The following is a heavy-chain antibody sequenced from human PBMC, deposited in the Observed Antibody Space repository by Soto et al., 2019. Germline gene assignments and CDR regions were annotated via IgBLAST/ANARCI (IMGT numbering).Heavy chain of an antibody. Sequence: EFLGLACTLYGDSLSSNYWSRVRQAPGKGLKWIVPVYDRGSTSNNTSLMSRSTESVDTSKNQLSLKLNSVTTADTAVYYWASDGRDTSGMDVWGQGTKVTVSS. CDR3: ASDGRDTSGMDV. D-gene: IGHD1-26*01. CDR2: VYDRGST. CDR1: GDSLSSNY. V-gene: IGHV4-59*01. J-gene: IGHJ6*02.